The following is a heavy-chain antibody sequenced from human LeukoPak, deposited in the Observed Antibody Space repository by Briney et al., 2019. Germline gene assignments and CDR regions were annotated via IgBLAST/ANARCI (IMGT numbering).Heavy chain of an antibody. Sequence: PSQTLSLTCTVSGGSISSGSYYWSCIRLPAGKGLEWIGRIYTSGSTNYNPSLKSRVTISVDTSKNQFSLKLSSVTAADTAVYYCARDVPGGGQGYWGQGTLVTVSS. CDR1: GGSISSGSYY. D-gene: IGHD2-15*01. V-gene: IGHV4-61*02. CDR2: IYTSGST. CDR3: ARDVPGGGQGY. J-gene: IGHJ4*02.